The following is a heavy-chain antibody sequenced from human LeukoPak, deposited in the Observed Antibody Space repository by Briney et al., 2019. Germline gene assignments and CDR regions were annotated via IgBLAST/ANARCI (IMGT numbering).Heavy chain of an antibody. Sequence: PGGSLRLSCAASGFTFRSYAMSWVRQAPGKGVEWVSGISACAGTYYADSVTGRFTVSRDNSKNILYLQTNSLRAEDTAVYYCAKEPRYSSSWYGDYWGQGTLVTVSS. V-gene: IGHV3-23*01. CDR3: AKEPRYSSSWYGDY. D-gene: IGHD6-13*01. CDR1: GFTFRSYA. J-gene: IGHJ4*02. CDR2: ISACAGT.